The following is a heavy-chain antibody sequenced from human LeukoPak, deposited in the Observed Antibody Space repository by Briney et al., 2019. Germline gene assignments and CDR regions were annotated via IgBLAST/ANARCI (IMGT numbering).Heavy chain of an antibody. D-gene: IGHD5-24*01. CDR3: ARVPTTGYILDY. CDR1: GDSISSSNYY. CDR2: IFYTGST. V-gene: IGHV4-39*07. J-gene: IGHJ4*02. Sequence: SETLSLTCTVSGDSISSSNYYWGWIRQPPGKGLEWIGNIFYTGSTYYNPSLKSRVTISVDTSKNQFSLEVSSVTAADTAVYYCARVPTTGYILDYWGQGTLVTVSS.